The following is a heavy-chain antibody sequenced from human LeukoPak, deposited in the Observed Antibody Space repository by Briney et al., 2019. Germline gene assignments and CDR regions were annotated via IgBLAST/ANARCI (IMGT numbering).Heavy chain of an antibody. CDR2: IIPIFGTA. Sequence: GASVKVSCKASGGTFSSYAISWVRQAPGQGLEWMGGIIPIFGTANYAQKFQGRVTITADESTSTAYMELSSLRSEDTAVYYCARDCSSTSCEGEGYWGQGTLVTVSS. CDR1: GGTFSSYA. J-gene: IGHJ4*02. CDR3: ARDCSSTSCEGEGY. D-gene: IGHD2-2*01. V-gene: IGHV1-69*13.